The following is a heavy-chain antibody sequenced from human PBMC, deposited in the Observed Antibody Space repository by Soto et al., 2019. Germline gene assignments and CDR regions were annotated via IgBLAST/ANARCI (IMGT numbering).Heavy chain of an antibody. Sequence: PSETLSLTCSASGESIVGLPYWNWIRQSPGQGLEWLGHIYHSDTTTYNPSFKSRVSMSVDTSKNQFSLTLNSVTTADTAVYYCARSQFGSFYRKYFDSWGPGIRVSVSS. CDR1: GESIVGLPY. J-gene: IGHJ4*02. CDR2: IYHSDTT. CDR3: ARSQFGSFYRKYFDS. V-gene: IGHV4-59*11. D-gene: IGHD1-26*01.